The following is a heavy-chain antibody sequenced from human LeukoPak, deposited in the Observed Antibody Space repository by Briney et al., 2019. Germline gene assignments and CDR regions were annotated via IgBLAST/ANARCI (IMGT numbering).Heavy chain of an antibody. CDR1: GFTFSSYW. CDR3: ARDLRFKSRDGYNVDY. Sequence: GGSLRLSCAASGFTFSSYWMSWVRQAPGEGLEWVANIKQDGSEKYYADSVKGRFTISRDNAKNSLYLQMNSLRAEDTAVYYCARDLRFKSRDGYNVDYWGQGTLVTVSS. V-gene: IGHV3-7*05. J-gene: IGHJ4*02. CDR2: IKQDGSEK. D-gene: IGHD5-24*01.